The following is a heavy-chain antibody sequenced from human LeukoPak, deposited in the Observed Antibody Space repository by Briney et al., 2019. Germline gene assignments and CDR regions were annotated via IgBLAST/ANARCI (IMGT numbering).Heavy chain of an antibody. CDR1: GGSISSSSYY. J-gene: IGHJ5*02. V-gene: IGHV4-39*01. Sequence: PSETLSLTCTVSGGSISSSSYYWGWIRQPPGKGLEWIGSIYYSGSTYYNPSLKSRVTISVDTSKNQFSLKLSSVTAADTAVYYCARQHDFARLGESTWGQGALVTVSS. D-gene: IGHD3-10*01. CDR3: ARQHDFARLGEST. CDR2: IYYSGST.